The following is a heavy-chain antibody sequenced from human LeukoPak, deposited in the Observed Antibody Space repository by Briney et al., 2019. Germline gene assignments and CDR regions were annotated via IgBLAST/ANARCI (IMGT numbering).Heavy chain of an antibody. CDR1: GFTFSSYS. V-gene: IGHV3-21*01. CDR2: ISSSSSYI. CDR3: ASGRDFLNCLFDY. D-gene: IGHD3-9*01. J-gene: IGHJ4*02. Sequence: GGSLRLSCAASGFTFSSYSMNWVRQAPGKGLEWVSSISSSSSYIYYADSVKGRFTISRDNAKNSLYLQMNSLRAEDTAVYYCASGRDFLNCLFDYWGQGTLVTVSS.